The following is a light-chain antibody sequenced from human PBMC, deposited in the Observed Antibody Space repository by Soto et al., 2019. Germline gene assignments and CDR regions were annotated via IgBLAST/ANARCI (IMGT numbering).Light chain of an antibody. CDR2: GAS. J-gene: IGKJ4*01. V-gene: IGKV3-20*01. CDR3: QQFSGSVT. Sequence: EVVLTQSPGTLSLSPGERATLSCRASQSVRSTYLAWYQQKPGQAPRLLIYGASKRQRGVPDRFSGGGSETDFTLTISSLEPEDFAGYYCQQFSGSVTFGGGTRVEIK. CDR1: QSVRSTY.